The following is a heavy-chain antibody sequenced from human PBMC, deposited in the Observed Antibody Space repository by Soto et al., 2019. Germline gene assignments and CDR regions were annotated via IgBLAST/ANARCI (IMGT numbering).Heavy chain of an antibody. CDR3: AGELSSGWNTYYYYYGMDV. Sequence: EVQLVESGGGLVQPGGSLRLSCAASGFTFSSYSMNWVRQAPGKGLEWVSYISSSSSTIYYADSVKGRFTISRDNAKNALYLQMNSLRDEDTAVYYCAGELSSGWNTYYYYYGMDVWGQGTTVTVSS. D-gene: IGHD6-19*01. J-gene: IGHJ6*02. CDR2: ISSSSSTI. CDR1: GFTFSSYS. V-gene: IGHV3-48*02.